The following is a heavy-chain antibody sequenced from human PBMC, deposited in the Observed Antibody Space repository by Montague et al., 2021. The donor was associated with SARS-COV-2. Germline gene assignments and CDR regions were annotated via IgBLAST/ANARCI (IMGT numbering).Heavy chain of an antibody. J-gene: IGHJ6*02. V-gene: IGHV4-59*01. CDR3: ARLLRSCTNGVCRTYYYYALDV. D-gene: IGHD2-8*01. CDR2: IYYSGST. Sequence: SETLSLTCTVSGGSISGFYWSWIRQPPGKGLEWIGYIYYSGSTKYNPSLESRVAVSVDRSKSLVSLKLTSVTAADTAVYYCARLLRSCTNGVCRTYYYYALDVWGQGTTVTVSS. CDR1: GGSISGFY.